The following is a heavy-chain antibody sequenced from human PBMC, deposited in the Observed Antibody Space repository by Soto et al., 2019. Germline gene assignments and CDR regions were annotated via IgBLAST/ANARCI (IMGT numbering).Heavy chain of an antibody. CDR2: IRAYNGNT. CDR1: GYTFTSYG. V-gene: IGHV1-18*01. CDR3: ASVSAAGTNDY. J-gene: IGHJ4*02. D-gene: IGHD6-13*01. Sequence: QVQLVQSGAEVKKPGASVTVSCKASGYTFTSYGISWVRQAPGPGLEWMGWIRAYNGNTNYAQKLQGRVTMTTDTSTSAAYMEMRSLSSADTAVYYCASVSAAGTNDYWGQGTLVTVSS.